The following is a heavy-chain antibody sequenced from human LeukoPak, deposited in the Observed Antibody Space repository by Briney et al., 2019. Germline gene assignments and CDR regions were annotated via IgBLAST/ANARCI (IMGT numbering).Heavy chain of an antibody. J-gene: IGHJ3*02. CDR3: ARDAGYNDAFDI. D-gene: IGHD1-14*01. CDR1: GFTFSSYA. Sequence: GGSLRRSCAASGFTFSSYAMHWVRQAPGKGLEWVAVISYDGSNKYYADSVKGRFTISRDNSKNTLYLQMNSLRAEDTAVYYCARDAGYNDAFDIWGQGTMVTVSS. CDR2: ISYDGSNK. V-gene: IGHV3-30-3*01.